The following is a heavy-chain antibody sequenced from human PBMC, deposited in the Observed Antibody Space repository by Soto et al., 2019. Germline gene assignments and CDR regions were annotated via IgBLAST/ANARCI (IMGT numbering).Heavy chain of an antibody. CDR1: GLTFSGQKY. V-gene: IGHV3-53*01. D-gene: IGHD1-1*01. CDR2: LYDVDGS. CDR3: ATWHEREHAYDV. Sequence: DVQLVESGGGLIQPGESLRLSCAAFGLTFSGQKYVALVRQAPGKGLEWVSALYDVDGSFYADSVKGRFTTSSDSSKTTVYLQINDLRPEYTSVYYCATWHEREHAYDVWGQGTTVTVSS. J-gene: IGHJ3*01.